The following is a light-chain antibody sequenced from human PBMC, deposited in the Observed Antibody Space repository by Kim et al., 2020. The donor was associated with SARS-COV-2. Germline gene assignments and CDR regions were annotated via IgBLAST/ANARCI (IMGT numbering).Light chain of an antibody. V-gene: IGKV1-27*01. CDR3: LKYNSAPWT. CDR1: QNIKNY. CDR2: AAS. J-gene: IGKJ1*01. Sequence: ASVGDRVTITCRASQNIKNYLAWYRQKPGKVPEVLIYAASILQAGVPSRISGSGSGTDFTLTINSLQPEDVATYYCLKYNSAPWTFGQGAKVDIK.